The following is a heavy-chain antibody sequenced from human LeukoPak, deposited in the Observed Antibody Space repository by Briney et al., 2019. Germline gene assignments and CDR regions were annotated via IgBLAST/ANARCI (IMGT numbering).Heavy chain of an antibody. Sequence: PGGSLRLSCAASGFTFSSYIMNWVRQPPGKGLEWVSYINSGSSTIYYADSVKGRFTISRDNAKNSLYLQMNSLRAEDTAVYYCALDYTGYHDCWGQGTLVTVSS. D-gene: IGHD3-9*01. J-gene: IGHJ4*02. V-gene: IGHV3-48*01. CDR1: GFTFSSYI. CDR3: ALDYTGYHDC. CDR2: INSGSSTI.